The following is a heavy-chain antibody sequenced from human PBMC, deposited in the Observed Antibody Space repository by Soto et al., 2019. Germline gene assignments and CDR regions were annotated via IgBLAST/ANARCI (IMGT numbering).Heavy chain of an antibody. CDR2: IRPGGDST. V-gene: IGHV3-23*01. J-gene: IGHJ5*01. D-gene: IGHD1-26*01. CDR1: GFRFRTRA. Sequence: GGSLRLSCAASGFRFRTRAMSWVRQAPGKGLEWVASIRPGGDSTYYADSVKGRFAVSRDNSNVTLYLQMDSLRVEDTAIYYCTTHEEGAPWAGGFDSWGQGALVTVSS. CDR3: TTHEEGAPWAGGFDS.